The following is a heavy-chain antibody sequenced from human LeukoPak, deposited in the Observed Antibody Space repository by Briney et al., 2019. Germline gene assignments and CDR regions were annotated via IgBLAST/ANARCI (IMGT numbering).Heavy chain of an antibody. CDR2: INPNSGGT. CDR1: GYTFTGYY. J-gene: IGHJ4*02. Sequence: ASVKVSCKASGYTFTGYYMHWVRQAPGQGLEWMGWINPNSGGTNYAQKFQGRVTMTRDTSISTAYMELSRLRSDDTAVYYCARAYRNLYGDTGIGADYWGQGTLVAVSS. V-gene: IGHV1-2*02. CDR3: ARAYRNLYGDTGIGADY. D-gene: IGHD4-17*01.